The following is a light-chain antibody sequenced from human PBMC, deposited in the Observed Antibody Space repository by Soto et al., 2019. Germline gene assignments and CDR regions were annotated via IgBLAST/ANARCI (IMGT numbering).Light chain of an antibody. Sequence: EIVLTQSPGTLSLSPGERATLSCRASQSVSSSHLAWYQQKPGQAPRLLIYGSSSRATGIPDRFSGSGSGTDFTLTISRLEPEDFAVYYCQQYGGSPGTFGQGTKVEIK. CDR2: GSS. CDR3: QQYGGSPGT. CDR1: QSVSSSH. J-gene: IGKJ1*01. V-gene: IGKV3-20*01.